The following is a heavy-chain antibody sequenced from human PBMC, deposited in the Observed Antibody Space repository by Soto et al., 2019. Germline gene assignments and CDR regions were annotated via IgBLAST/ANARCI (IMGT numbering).Heavy chain of an antibody. V-gene: IGHV3-30-3*01. CDR3: ARDHSGYDYSSLGYFDY. J-gene: IGHJ4*02. Sequence: GGSLRLSCAASGFTFSSYAMHWVRQAPGKGLEWVAVISYDGSNKYYADSVKGRFTISRDNSKNTLYLQMNSLRVEDTAVYYCARDHSGYDYSSLGYFDYWGQGTLVTVSS. CDR1: GFTFSSYA. D-gene: IGHD5-12*01. CDR2: ISYDGSNK.